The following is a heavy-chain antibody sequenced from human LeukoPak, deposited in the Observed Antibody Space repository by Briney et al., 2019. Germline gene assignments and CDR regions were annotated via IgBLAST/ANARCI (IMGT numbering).Heavy chain of an antibody. V-gene: IGHV3-64*01. J-gene: IGHJ4*02. CDR1: GFTFSSYA. CDR2: ISSNGGST. Sequence: GGSLRLSCAASGFTFSSYAMHWVRQAPGKGLEYVSAISSNGGSTYYANSVKGRFTISRDNSKNTLYLQMGSLRAEDMAVYYCAREGGGVWGSYRHDIPLGYWGQGTLVTVSS. D-gene: IGHD3-16*02. CDR3: AREGGGVWGSYRHDIPLGY.